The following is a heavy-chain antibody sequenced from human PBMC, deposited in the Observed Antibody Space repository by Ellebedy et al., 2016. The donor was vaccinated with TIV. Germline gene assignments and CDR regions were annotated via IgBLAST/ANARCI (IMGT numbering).Heavy chain of an antibody. Sequence: SVKVSCXASGGTLSSYAISWVRQAPGQGLEWMGKIIPMFGTVNYAQKFQGRVTITADESTSTAYMELSSLRSEDTAVYYCARGSAYFPREIDYWGQGTLVTVSS. CDR2: IIPMFGTV. J-gene: IGHJ4*02. D-gene: IGHD3-22*01. CDR1: GGTLSSYA. CDR3: ARGSAYFPREIDY. V-gene: IGHV1-69*13.